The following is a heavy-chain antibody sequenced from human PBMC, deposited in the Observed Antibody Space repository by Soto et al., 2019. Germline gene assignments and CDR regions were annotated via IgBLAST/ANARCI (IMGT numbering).Heavy chain of an antibody. CDR1: GFTFSDYY. D-gene: IGHD3-22*01. V-gene: IGHV3-11*06. CDR2: ISSSSSYT. CDR3: AISLYYYDSSGYWHDY. Sequence: GGSLRLSCAASGFTFSDYYMSWIRQAPGKGLEWVSYISSSSSYTNYADSVKGRFTISRDNAKNSLYLQMNSLRAEDTAVYYCAISLYYYDSSGYWHDYWSQGTLVTVSS. J-gene: IGHJ4*02.